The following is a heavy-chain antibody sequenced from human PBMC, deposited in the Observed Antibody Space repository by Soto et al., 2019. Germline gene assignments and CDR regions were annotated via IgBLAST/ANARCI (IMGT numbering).Heavy chain of an antibody. Sequence: GGSLRLSCAASGFKFSSYAMHWVRQAPGKGLECVAVISYDGSNKDYADSVRGRFTISRDNSKNTLYLQMNSLRGEDTAVYYCAKGSEVQPDWGQGTLVTVSS. CDR3: AKGSEVQPD. V-gene: IGHV3-30*18. CDR1: GFKFSSYA. D-gene: IGHD1-1*01. CDR2: ISYDGSNK. J-gene: IGHJ4*02.